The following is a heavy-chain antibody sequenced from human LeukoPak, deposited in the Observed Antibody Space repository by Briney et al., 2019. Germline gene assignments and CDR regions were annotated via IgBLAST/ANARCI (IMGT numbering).Heavy chain of an antibody. J-gene: IGHJ6*02. V-gene: IGHV4-30-4*08. CDR2: IYYSGST. CDR3: AREPFYGGNRRYHYYGMDV. CDR1: GGSISSYY. Sequence: SETLSLTCTVSGGSISSYYWNWIRQPPGKGLEWIGYIYYSGSTYYNPSLKSRVTISVDTSKNQFSLKLSSVTAADTAVYYCAREPFYGGNRRYHYYGMDVWGQGTTVTVSS. D-gene: IGHD4-23*01.